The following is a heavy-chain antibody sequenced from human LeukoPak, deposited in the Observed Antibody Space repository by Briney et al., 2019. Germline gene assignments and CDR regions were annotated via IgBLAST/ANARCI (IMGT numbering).Heavy chain of an antibody. V-gene: IGHV3-21*01. J-gene: IGHJ3*02. CDR1: GFTFSSYS. CDR3: ARVVISPRWEWLVRGAFDI. Sequence: GGSLRLSCAASGFTFSSYSMNWVRQAPGKGLEWVSSISGSSSYIYYADSVKGRFTISRDNAKNSLYLQMNSLRAEDTAVYYCARVVISPRWEWLVRGAFDIWGQGTMVTVSS. CDR2: ISGSSSYI. D-gene: IGHD6-19*01.